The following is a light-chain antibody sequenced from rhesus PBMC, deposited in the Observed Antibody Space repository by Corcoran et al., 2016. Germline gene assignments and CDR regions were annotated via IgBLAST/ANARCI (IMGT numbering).Light chain of an antibody. V-gene: IGKV1-25*01. CDR1: QGITND. CDR2: EAS. J-gene: IGKJ3*01. Sequence: DIQMTQSPSSLSASVGDRVTITCRASQGITNDLAWYQQKPGETPKLLIYEASSLQSGIPYRLSGSGFVTDFTLTISSLQSEDFSSYSCQPYYSTPFPFGPGTKLDIK. CDR3: QPYYSTPFP.